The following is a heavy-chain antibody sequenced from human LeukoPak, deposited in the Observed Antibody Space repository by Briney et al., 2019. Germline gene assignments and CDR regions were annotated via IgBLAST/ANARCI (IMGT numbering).Heavy chain of an antibody. Sequence: SETLSLTCSVSGDSVTSMSYYWGWIRQPPGKGLEWIASVHYTGKTFYNPSLRRRVTISVDTSKNQFSLRLTSVTAADTAVYYCARMEWFGELLVGYFQHWGQGTLVTVSS. V-gene: IGHV4-39*07. J-gene: IGHJ1*01. CDR3: ARMEWFGELLVGYFQH. CDR2: VHYTGKT. CDR1: GDSVTSMSYY. D-gene: IGHD3-10*01.